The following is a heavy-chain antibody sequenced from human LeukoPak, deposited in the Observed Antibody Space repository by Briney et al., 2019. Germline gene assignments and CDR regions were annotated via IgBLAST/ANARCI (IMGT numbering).Heavy chain of an antibody. CDR2: IIPILGIA. Sequence: ASVKVSCKASGGTFSSYAISWVRQAPGQGLEWMGKIIPILGIANYAQKFQGRVTITADKSTSTAYMELSSLRSEDTAVYYCARDRITMVRGPGVLGLDYWGQGTLVTVSS. CDR1: GGTFSSYA. CDR3: ARDRITMVRGPGVLGLDY. D-gene: IGHD3-10*01. J-gene: IGHJ4*02. V-gene: IGHV1-69*04.